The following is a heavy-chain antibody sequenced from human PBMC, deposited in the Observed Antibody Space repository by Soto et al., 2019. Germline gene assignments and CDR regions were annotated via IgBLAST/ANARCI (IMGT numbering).Heavy chain of an antibody. D-gene: IGHD4-4*01. Sequence: GGSLRLSCAASGFTFSSYAMSWVRQAPGKGLEWVSAISGSGGSTYYADSVKGRFTISRDNSKYTLYLQMNSLRAEDTAVYYCAKSERSCNYVPQYYYYYYLDVWGKGTTVTVSS. J-gene: IGHJ6*03. CDR2: ISGSGGST. CDR3: AKSERSCNYVPQYYYYYYLDV. V-gene: IGHV3-23*01. CDR1: GFTFSSYA.